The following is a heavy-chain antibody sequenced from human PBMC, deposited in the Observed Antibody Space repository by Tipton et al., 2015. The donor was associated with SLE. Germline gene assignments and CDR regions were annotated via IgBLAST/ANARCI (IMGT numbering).Heavy chain of an antibody. Sequence: GLVKPSETLSLNCNVSGGSIRSQYWSWIRQTPGKGLEWLGYIYYSGSTNYNPALKSRVTISIDTSKSQFSLKLSSVTAADTALYYCVRENWNQGLDYWGQGKLVTVSS. CDR1: GGSIRSQY. V-gene: IGHV4-59*11. J-gene: IGHJ4*02. CDR2: IYYSGST. D-gene: IGHD1-1*01. CDR3: VRENWNQGLDY.